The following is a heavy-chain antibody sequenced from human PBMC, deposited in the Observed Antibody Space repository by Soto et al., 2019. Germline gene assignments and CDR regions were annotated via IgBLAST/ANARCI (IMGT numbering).Heavy chain of an antibody. Sequence: QVHLVESGGDLVKPGGSLRLSCAASGFTFSDYYMNWIRQAPGKGLDWVSSISSRDNTIYYADSVQGRFTTSRDNAKNALYLQMNSLGAEDTAVYYCARTYGGYPPLYYGMDVWGQGTTVTVSS. CDR3: ARTYGGYPPLYYGMDV. D-gene: IGHD5-12*01. J-gene: IGHJ6*02. CDR1: GFTFSDYY. CDR2: ISSRDNTI. V-gene: IGHV3-11*01.